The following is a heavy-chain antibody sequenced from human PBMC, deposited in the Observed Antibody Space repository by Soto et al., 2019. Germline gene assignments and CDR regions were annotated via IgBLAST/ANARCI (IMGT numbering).Heavy chain of an antibody. CDR1: GFSFGDYA. J-gene: IGHJ6*02. D-gene: IGHD3-3*01. Sequence: PGGSLRLSCRGSGFSFGDYAINWFRQSPGKGLECVGFIRSKVYGWTIEYAASVKGRFSISRDDSKSIAYLQMNSLRTDYTAVYYCTRDGVQITVFDYRYYGLDVWGPGTTVTVSS. CDR2: IRSKVYGWTI. V-gene: IGHV3-49*03. CDR3: TRDGVQITVFDYRYYGLDV.